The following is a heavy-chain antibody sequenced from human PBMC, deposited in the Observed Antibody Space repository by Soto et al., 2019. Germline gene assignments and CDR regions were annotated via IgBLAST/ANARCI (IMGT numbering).Heavy chain of an antibody. CDR2: IYHSGST. CDR3: ARVRHCSGGSCYRRWFDP. J-gene: IGHJ5*02. D-gene: IGHD2-15*01. V-gene: IGHV4-30-2*01. Sequence: QLQLQESGSGLVKPSQTLSLTCAVSGGSISSGGYSWSWIRQPPGKGLEWIGYIYHSGSTYYNPSLKSRVTISVDRSKNQFSLKLRSVTAADTAVYYCARVRHCSGGSCYRRWFDPWGQGTLVTVSS. CDR1: GGSISSGGYS.